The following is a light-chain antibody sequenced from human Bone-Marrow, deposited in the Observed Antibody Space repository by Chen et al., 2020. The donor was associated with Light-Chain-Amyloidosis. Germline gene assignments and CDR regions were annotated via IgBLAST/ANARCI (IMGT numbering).Light chain of an antibody. V-gene: IGLV3-21*02. CDR1: NIGSTS. Sequence: SYVRTQPSSVSVAPGQTATIACGGNNIGSTSVHWYQQTPGQAPLLVVYDDSDRPSGIPERLSGSNSGNTATLTISRVEAGDEADYYGQVWDRSSDRPVFGGGTKLTVL. CDR2: DDS. CDR3: QVWDRSSDRPV. J-gene: IGLJ3*02.